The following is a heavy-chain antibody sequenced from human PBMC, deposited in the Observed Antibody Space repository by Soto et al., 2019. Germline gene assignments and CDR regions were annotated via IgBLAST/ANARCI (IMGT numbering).Heavy chain of an antibody. CDR2: ISGSGFNT. Sequence: EVQVLDSGGGLVQPGGSLRLSCAASGFTFSNYAMTWVRQAPGKGLEWVSTISGSGFNTYYADSVKGRFTISRDNSNNTIYHQLSRLRADHPAVYYCAKGEDDIGCVIHHDSLGQGTLVHVPP. CDR3: AKGEDDIGCVIHHDS. D-gene: IGHD3-9*01. J-gene: IGHJ5*02. CDR1: GFTFSNYA. V-gene: IGHV3-23*01.